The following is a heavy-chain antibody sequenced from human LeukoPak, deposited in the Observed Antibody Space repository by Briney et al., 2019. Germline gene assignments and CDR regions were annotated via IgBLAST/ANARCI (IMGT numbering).Heavy chain of an antibody. V-gene: IGHV4-4*07. Sequence: PSETLSLTCAVSGGSISSYYWSWIRQPAGKGLEWIGRIYSSGSTNYNPSLKSRVTVSVDTSKNQFSLKLSSVTDADTAVYYCARGPRSSDWYSIDYWGRGTLVTVSS. J-gene: IGHJ4*02. CDR2: IYSSGST. CDR3: ARGPRSSDWYSIDY. CDR1: GGSISSYY. D-gene: IGHD6-19*01.